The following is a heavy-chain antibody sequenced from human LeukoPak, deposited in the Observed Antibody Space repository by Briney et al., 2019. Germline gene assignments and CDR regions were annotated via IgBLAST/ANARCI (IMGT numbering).Heavy chain of an antibody. CDR1: GFTFSRYW. V-gene: IGHV3-7*01. Sequence: GGSLRLSCAASGFTFSRYWMSWVRQAPGKGLEWVASIKQDGSEKYYVDSVMGRFTISRDNAKNSLYLQMNSLRAEDTAVYYCARVDNSGSIPDYWGQGTLVIVSS. CDR2: IKQDGSEK. J-gene: IGHJ4*02. D-gene: IGHD3-22*01. CDR3: ARVDNSGSIPDY.